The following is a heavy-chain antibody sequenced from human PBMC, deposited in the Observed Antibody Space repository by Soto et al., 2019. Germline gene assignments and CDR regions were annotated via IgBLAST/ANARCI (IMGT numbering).Heavy chain of an antibody. D-gene: IGHD5-18*01. CDR3: ATIQLGSDIDY. Sequence: EVQLLESGGGLVQPGGSLRLSCAASGFTFSSYAMSWVRQAPGKGLEWVSAISGSGGITYYADSVKGRFTISRDNSKNPPYLQMNIMRPEYTAVYYCATIQLGSDIDYWGQGSLVSVSS. V-gene: IGHV3-23*01. CDR2: ISGSGGIT. J-gene: IGHJ4*02. CDR1: GFTFSSYA.